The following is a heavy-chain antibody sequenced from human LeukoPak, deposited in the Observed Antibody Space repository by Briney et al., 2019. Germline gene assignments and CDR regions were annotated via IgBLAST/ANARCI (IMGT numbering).Heavy chain of an antibody. D-gene: IGHD6-13*01. CDR1: GGTFSSYA. Sequence: AASVKVSSKDSGGTFSSYAISWVRQAPGQGLEWKGGIIPIFGTANYAQKFQGRVTITADKSTSTAYMELSSLRSEDTAVYYCARDLVHSSSWYGNFDYWGQGTPVTVSS. J-gene: IGHJ4*02. CDR3: ARDLVHSSSWYGNFDY. V-gene: IGHV1-69*06. CDR2: IIPIFGTA.